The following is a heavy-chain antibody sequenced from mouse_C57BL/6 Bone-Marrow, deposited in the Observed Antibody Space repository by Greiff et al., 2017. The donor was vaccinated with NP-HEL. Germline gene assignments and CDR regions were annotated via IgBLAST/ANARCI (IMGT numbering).Heavy chain of an antibody. Sequence: VQLQQSVAELVRPGASVKLSCTASGFNIKNTYMHWVKQRPEQGLEWIGRIDPANGNTKYAPKFKGTATLTADKSSNTAYLQLSSLTSEDTAIYYWASRSPYYYGSSYNFDYWGQGTTLTVSS. CDR3: ASRSPYYYGSSYNFDY. J-gene: IGHJ2*01. CDR1: GFNIKNTY. CDR2: IDPANGNT. V-gene: IGHV14-3*01. D-gene: IGHD1-1*01.